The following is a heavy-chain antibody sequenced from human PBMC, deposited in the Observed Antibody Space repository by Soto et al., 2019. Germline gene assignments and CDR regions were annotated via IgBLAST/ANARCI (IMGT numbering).Heavy chain of an antibody. J-gene: IGHJ2*01. CDR2: ITYDGSNK. D-gene: IGHD5-12*01. CDR1: GFTFSSDG. CDR3: AKDPGRGECWDFDL. V-gene: IGHV3-30*18. Sequence: QVQLVESGGGVVQPGRSLRLSCAASGFTFSSDGMHWVRQAPGKGLEWVAVITYDGSNKYYADSVNGRFTISRDNSKNTLYKRMNRLRAEDTAVYYCAKDPGRGECWDFDLWGRGTLVTVSS.